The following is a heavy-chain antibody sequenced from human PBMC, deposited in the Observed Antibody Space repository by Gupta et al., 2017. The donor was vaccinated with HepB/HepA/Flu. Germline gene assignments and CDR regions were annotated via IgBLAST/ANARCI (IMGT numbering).Heavy chain of an antibody. D-gene: IGHD2-2*01. CDR2: ISSSSSTI. V-gene: IGHV3-48*02. CDR1: GFTFSSYR. J-gene: IGHJ4*02. Sequence: EVQLVESGGGLVQPGGSLRLSCAASGFTFSSYRMNWVRQAPGKGLEWVSYISSSSSTIYYADSVKGRFTISRDNAKNSLYLQMNSLRDEDTAVYYCARTYCSSTSCYYYYFDYWGQGTLVTVSS. CDR3: ARTYCSSTSCYYYYFDY.